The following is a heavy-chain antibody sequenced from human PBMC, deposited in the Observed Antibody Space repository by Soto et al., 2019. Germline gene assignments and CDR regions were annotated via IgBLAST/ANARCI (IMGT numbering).Heavy chain of an antibody. J-gene: IGHJ3*01. CDR1: GGSFTDYY. Sequence: QVQLQQWGAGLLKPSETLSLTCAVYGGSFTDYYWTWIRQPPGKGLEWIGEINQSGSTNYNPSLKNRVTISLDTSKNQFSLKVNSVTAADTAVYFCARVRARLLSHAFDFWGQGTLVTVSS. D-gene: IGHD3-16*02. V-gene: IGHV4-34*01. CDR2: INQSGST. CDR3: ARVRARLLSHAFDF.